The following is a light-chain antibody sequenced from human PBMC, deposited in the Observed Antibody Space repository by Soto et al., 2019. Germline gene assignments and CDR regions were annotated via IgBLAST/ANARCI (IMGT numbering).Light chain of an antibody. CDR3: QQYNNWPPW. CDR1: QSVSSN. V-gene: IGKV3-15*01. J-gene: IGKJ1*01. CDR2: GAS. Sequence: EIVMTQSPATLSVSPGERATLSCRASQSVSSNLAWYQQKPGQAPRLLIYGASTRATGIPARFSGSGSGTEFTLTIRSLQSEDFAVYYCQQYNNWPPWFGQGTKVEIK.